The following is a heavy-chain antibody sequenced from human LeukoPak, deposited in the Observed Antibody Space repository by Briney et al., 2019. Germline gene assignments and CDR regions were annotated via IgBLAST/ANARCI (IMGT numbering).Heavy chain of an antibody. J-gene: IGHJ4*02. D-gene: IGHD3-10*01. CDR2: ISYDGSNK. CDR1: GLTFSSYA. CDR3: VRVLLEAGNQYGSGSYDY. V-gene: IGHV3-30-3*01. Sequence: PGRSLRLSCAASGLTFSSYAMHWVRQSPGKGLEWVALISYDGSNKYYADSVKGRFTISRDNSKNTLYLQMNSLRGEDTAVYHCVRVLLEAGNQYGSGSYDYWGQGTLVTVSS.